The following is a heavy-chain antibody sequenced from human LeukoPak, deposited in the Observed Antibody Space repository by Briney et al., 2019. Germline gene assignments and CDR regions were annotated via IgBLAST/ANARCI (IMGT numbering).Heavy chain of an antibody. D-gene: IGHD2-15*01. Sequence: ASVEVSCKASGYTFTGYYMHWVRQAPGQGLEWMGWINPNSGGTNYAQKFQGRVTMTRDTSISTAYMELSRLRSDDTAVYYCARVRVRYCSGGSCHFDYWGQGTLVTVSS. V-gene: IGHV1-2*02. CDR2: INPNSGGT. CDR3: ARVRVRYCSGGSCHFDY. J-gene: IGHJ4*02. CDR1: GYTFTGYY.